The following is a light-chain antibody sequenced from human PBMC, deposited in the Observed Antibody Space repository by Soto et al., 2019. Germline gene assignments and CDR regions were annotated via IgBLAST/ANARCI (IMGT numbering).Light chain of an antibody. CDR3: QQYGSSLPT. Sequence: EIVMTQSPATLSVSPGERATLSCRASQSVSSNLAWYQQKPGQAPRLLIYGASSRATGIPDRFSGSGSGTDFTLTISRLEPEDFAVYYCQQYGSSLPTFGQGTRLEI. V-gene: IGKV3-20*01. CDR1: QSVSSN. J-gene: IGKJ5*01. CDR2: GAS.